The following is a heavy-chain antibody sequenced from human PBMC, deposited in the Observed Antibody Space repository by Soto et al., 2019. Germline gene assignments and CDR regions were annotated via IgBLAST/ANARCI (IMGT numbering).Heavy chain of an antibody. J-gene: IGHJ2*01. V-gene: IGHV4-34*01. CDR3: ARGTDTWFFAL. D-gene: IGHD3-9*01. CDR2: INHSGST. CDR1: GGSFSGCY. Sequence: SETLSLTCAVYGGSFSGCYWSWIRQPPGKGLEWIGEINHSGSTYYNPSLKSRLTISVDTSKNHFSLKLSSVTAADTAVYYCARGTDTWFFALWGRGTLVTVSS.